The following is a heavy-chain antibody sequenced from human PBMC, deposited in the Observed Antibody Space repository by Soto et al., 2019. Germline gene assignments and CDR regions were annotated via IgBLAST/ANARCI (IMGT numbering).Heavy chain of an antibody. D-gene: IGHD3-16*01. Sequence: QVRLQESGPGLVKPSKTLSLTCSVSGGPISSPGYYWTWIRQQTGKTLEWIGHIFHSGTTSYNPSLKSRVTISSETSENQFSLNLTSVTAADTAVYFCATGRWGAYGSPAGWFAPWGRGTLVSVSS. V-gene: IGHV4-31*03. CDR1: GGPISSPGYY. J-gene: IGHJ5*02. CDR2: IFHSGTT. CDR3: ATGRWGAYGSPAGWFAP.